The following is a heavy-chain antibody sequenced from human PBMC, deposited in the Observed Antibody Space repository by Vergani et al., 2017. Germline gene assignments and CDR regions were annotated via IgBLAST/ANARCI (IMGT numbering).Heavy chain of an antibody. CDR2: ISGSGGST. CDR3: ARPALCFGEFHFDY. J-gene: IGHJ4*02. Sequence: ELKLLGPGGGLVQPGGSLRLSCAASGFTFSSYAMSWVRQAPGKGLEWVSAISGSGGSTYYADSVKGRFTISRDNSKNTLYLQMNSLRAEDTSGYYCARPALCFGEFHFDYWGQGTLVTVSS. CDR1: GFTFSSYA. V-gene: IGHV3-23*01. D-gene: IGHD3-10*01.